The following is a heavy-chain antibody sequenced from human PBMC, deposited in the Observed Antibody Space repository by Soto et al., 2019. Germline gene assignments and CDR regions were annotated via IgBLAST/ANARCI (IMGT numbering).Heavy chain of an antibody. J-gene: IGHJ6*02. D-gene: IGHD3-10*01. CDR1: GFTFSSYA. Sequence: PGGSLRLSCAASGFTFSSYAMHWVRQAPGKGLEWVAVISYDGSNKYYADSVKGRFTISRDNSKNTLYLQMNSLRAEDTAVYYCARERRKGLGGFGELLSYYYYGMDVWGQGTTVTVSS. CDR3: ARERRKGLGGFGELLSYYYYGMDV. CDR2: ISYDGSNK. V-gene: IGHV3-30-3*01.